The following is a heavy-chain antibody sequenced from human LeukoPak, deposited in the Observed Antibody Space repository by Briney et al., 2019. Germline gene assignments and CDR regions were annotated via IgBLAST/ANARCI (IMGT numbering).Heavy chain of an antibody. CDR3: ARVHDFWSGISDY. D-gene: IGHD3-3*01. CDR1: GGSLSSYY. J-gene: IGHJ4*02. CDR2: IYTSGST. V-gene: IGHV4-4*07. Sequence: PSETLSLTCTVSGGSLSSYYWSWIRQPAGKGLEWIGRIYTSGSTNYNPSLKSRVTISVDTSKNQFSLKLTSVTAADTAVYYCARVHDFWSGISDYWGQGTLVTVSS.